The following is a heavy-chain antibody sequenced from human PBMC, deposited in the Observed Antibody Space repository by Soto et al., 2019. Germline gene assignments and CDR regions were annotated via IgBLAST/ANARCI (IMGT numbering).Heavy chain of an antibody. Sequence: LRLSCAASGFTFSSYAMSWVRQAPGKGLEWVSAISRGGSNTNYADSVKGRFTISRDNSRNTLYLQMNSLRAEDTAVYYCAKDKVPVVVTAPFDYWGQGTLVTVSS. CDR1: GFTFSSYA. D-gene: IGHD2-21*02. CDR3: AKDKVPVVVTAPFDY. CDR2: ISRGGSNT. J-gene: IGHJ4*02. V-gene: IGHV3-23*01.